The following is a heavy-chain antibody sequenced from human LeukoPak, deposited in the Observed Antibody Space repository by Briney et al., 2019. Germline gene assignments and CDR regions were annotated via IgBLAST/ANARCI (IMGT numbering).Heavy chain of an antibody. CDR3: ARQSDDYVWGSYRSPLYYFDY. CDR2: IYYSGST. Sequence: SETLSLTCTVSGGSISSSSYYWGWIRQSPGKGLEWIGSIYYSGSTYYNPSHKSRVTISVGTSKNLFSLKLSSVTAADTAVYYCARQSDDYVWGSYRSPLYYFDYWGQGTLVTVSS. V-gene: IGHV4-39*01. J-gene: IGHJ4*02. CDR1: GGSISSSSYY. D-gene: IGHD3-16*02.